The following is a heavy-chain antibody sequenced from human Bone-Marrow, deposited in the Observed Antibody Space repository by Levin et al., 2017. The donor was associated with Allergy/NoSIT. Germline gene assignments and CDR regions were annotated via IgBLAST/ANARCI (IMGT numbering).Heavy chain of an antibody. CDR1: GFTFSDYY. CDR3: ARDGVASGGDFDR. D-gene: IGHD3-3*01. Sequence: GGSLRLSCVASGFTFSDYYMSWIRQAPGKGLEWVSYITSSSSHASYADSVKGRFTISRDNAKNSLDLQMHSLRAEDTAVYYCARDGVASGGDFDRWGQGTLVTVSS. V-gene: IGHV3-11*05. J-gene: IGHJ4*02. CDR2: ITSSSSHA.